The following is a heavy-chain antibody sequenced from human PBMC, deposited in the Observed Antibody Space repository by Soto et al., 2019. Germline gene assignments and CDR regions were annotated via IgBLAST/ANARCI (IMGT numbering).Heavy chain of an antibody. V-gene: IGHV4-61*08. CDR3: ARYRGGYSYGYPTGYYYYGMDV. Sequence: PSETLSLTCTVSGGSISSGDYYWSWIRQPPGKGLGWIGYIYYSGSTNYNPSLKSRVTISVDTSKNQFSLKLSSVTAADTAVYYCARYRGGYSYGYPTGYYYYGMDVWGQGTTVTVSS. J-gene: IGHJ6*02. CDR1: GGSISSGDYY. D-gene: IGHD5-18*01. CDR2: IYYSGST.